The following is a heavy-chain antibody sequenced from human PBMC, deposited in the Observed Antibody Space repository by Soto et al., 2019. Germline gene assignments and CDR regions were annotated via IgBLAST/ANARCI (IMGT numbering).Heavy chain of an antibody. Sequence: QITLKESGPPLVKPTQTLTLTCTFSGFSLSTSGVGVGWIRQPPGKALEWLALIYWDDDKRYSPSLKSRLTLTKATPKNQVVLTTTNMDPVDTVTYYCAHSAHSSGWYGVVDYWGQGTLDTVSS. D-gene: IGHD6-19*01. CDR2: IYWDDDK. CDR1: GFSLSTSGVG. J-gene: IGHJ4*02. CDR3: AHSAHSSGWYGVVDY. V-gene: IGHV2-5*02.